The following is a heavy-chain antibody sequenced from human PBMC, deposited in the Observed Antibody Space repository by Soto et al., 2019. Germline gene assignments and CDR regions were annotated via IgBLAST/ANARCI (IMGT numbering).Heavy chain of an antibody. CDR1: GFTFSSYA. D-gene: IGHD6-13*01. V-gene: IGHV3-23*01. CDR2: ISGSGGST. J-gene: IGHJ6*02. Sequence: PGGSLRLSCAASGFTFSSYAMSWVRQAPGKGLEWVSAISGSGGSTYYADSVKGRFTISRDNSKNTLYLQMNSLRAEDTAVYYCAKVEAAAGYYYYGMDVWGQGTTVTVSS. CDR3: AKVEAAAGYYYYGMDV.